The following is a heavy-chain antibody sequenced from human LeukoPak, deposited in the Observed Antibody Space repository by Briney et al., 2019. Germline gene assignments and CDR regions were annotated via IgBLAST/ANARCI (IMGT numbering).Heavy chain of an antibody. J-gene: IGHJ3*02. CDR3: ARDRVDYYDSSGYTDAFDI. CDR1: GFTFSSYS. V-gene: IGHV3-21*01. CDR2: ISSSSSYI. Sequence: GGSLRLSCAASGFTFSSYSMNWVRQAPGKGLEWVSSISSSSSYIYYADSVKGRFTISRDNAKNSLYLQMNSLRAEDTAVYYCARDRVDYYDSSGYTDAFDIWGQGTMVTVSS. D-gene: IGHD3-22*01.